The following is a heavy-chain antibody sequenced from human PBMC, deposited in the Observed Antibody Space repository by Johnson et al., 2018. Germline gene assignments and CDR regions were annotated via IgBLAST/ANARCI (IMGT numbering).Heavy chain of an antibody. CDR2: ISSSSSYI. CDR1: GFTFSSYS. CDR3: ARDPGGYYMDV. Sequence: VQLVESGGGLVKPGGSLRLSCAASGFTFSSYSMNWVRQAPGKGLEWVSSISSSSSYIYYADSVKGRFTISRDNSKNTLYLQMNSRRAEDTAVYYCARDPGGYYMDVWGKGTTVTVSS. V-gene: IGHV3-21*04. D-gene: IGHD3-10*01. J-gene: IGHJ6*03.